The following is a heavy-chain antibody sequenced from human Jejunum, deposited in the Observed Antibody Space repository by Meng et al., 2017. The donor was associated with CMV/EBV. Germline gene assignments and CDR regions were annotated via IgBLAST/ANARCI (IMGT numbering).Heavy chain of an antibody. V-gene: IGHV1-18*01. J-gene: IGHJ4*02. CDR3: ARVFGVAYFDS. CDR2: ISPYNDNA. Sequence: KASGYTFSNDGFTWVRRAPGQGLEWMGYISPYNDNANYAQKFRGRVTMTRDTSTSTAYMELRSLRADDTAVYYCARVFGVAYFDSWGQGTLVTVSS. D-gene: IGHD3-3*01. CDR1: GYTFSNDG.